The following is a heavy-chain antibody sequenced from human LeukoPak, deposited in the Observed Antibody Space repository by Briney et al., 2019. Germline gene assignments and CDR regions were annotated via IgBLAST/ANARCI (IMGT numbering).Heavy chain of an antibody. D-gene: IGHD3-3*01. CDR3: ATSPYYDFWSGHNGAFDI. CDR1: GGTFGSYA. J-gene: IGHJ3*02. CDR2: IIPIFSTA. Sequence: GSSVKVSCKASGGTFGSYAISWVRQAPGQGLEWMGGIIPIFSTANYAQKFQGRVTITADESTCPVYMELSSLRSEDTAVYYCATSPYYDFWSGHNGAFDIWGQGTMVIVSS. V-gene: IGHV1-69*01.